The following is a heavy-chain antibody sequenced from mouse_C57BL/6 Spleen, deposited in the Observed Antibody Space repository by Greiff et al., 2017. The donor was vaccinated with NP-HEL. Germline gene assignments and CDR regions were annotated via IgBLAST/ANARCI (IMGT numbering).Heavy chain of an antibody. D-gene: IGHD2-5*01. CDR2: INPNSGST. CDR1: GYTFTSYW. J-gene: IGHJ3*01. Sequence: QVQLQQPGAELVKPGASVKLSCKASGYTFTSYWMHWVKQRPGQGLEWIGMINPNSGSTNYTEKFKSKATLTVDKSSSTAYMQLRSLTSEDSAVYYCARSGSNTWFAYWGQGTLVTVSA. CDR3: ARSGSNTWFAY. V-gene: IGHV1-64*01.